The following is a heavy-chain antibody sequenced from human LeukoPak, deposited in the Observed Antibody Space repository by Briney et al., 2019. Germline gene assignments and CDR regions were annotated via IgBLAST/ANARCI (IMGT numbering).Heavy chain of an antibody. CDR3: ARGPDIVVVPAAMGYFDY. J-gene: IGHJ4*02. V-gene: IGHV4-39*07. CDR1: GGSISSSSYY. D-gene: IGHD2-2*01. CDR2: IYYSGST. Sequence: PSETLSLTCTVSGGSISSSSYYWGWIRQPPGKGLEWIESIYYSGSTYYNPSLKSRVTISVDTSKNQFSLKLSSVTAADTAVYYCARGPDIVVVPAAMGYFDYWGQGTLVTVSS.